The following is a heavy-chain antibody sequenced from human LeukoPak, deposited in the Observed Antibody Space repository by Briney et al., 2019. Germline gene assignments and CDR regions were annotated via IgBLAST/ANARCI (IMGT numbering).Heavy chain of an antibody. CDR2: IKQDGSEK. CDR3: ARADTAMAMRLDY. D-gene: IGHD5-18*01. Sequence: GGSLRLSCAASGFTFSSYWMSWVRQAPGKGLEWVANIKQDGSEKYYVDSVKGRFTISRDNAKNSLYLQMNSLRAEDTAVYYCARADTAMAMRLDYWGQGTLVTVSS. V-gene: IGHV3-7*04. CDR1: GFTFSSYW. J-gene: IGHJ4*02.